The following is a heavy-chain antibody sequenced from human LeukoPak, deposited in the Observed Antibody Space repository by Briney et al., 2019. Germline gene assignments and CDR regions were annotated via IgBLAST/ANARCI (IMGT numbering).Heavy chain of an antibody. D-gene: IGHD3-3*01. CDR3: ARVAGVARDYFDY. Sequence: PSETLSLTCTVSGGSISSYYWSWIRRPPGKGLEWIGYIYYSGSTNYNPSLKSRVTISVDTSKNQFSLKLSSVTAADTAVYYCARVAGVARDYFDYWGQGTLVTVSS. V-gene: IGHV4-59*08. J-gene: IGHJ4*02. CDR1: GGSISSYY. CDR2: IYYSGST.